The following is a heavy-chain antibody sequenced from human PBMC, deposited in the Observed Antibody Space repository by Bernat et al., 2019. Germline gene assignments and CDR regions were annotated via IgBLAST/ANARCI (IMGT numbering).Heavy chain of an antibody. D-gene: IGHD3-3*01. Sequence: EMQLVESGGGLVKPGGSLRPSCAASGFTFSNAWMNRVRQAPGKGLEWVGRVKIKTDGETTDYAAPVKGRFTISRDDSKNTLYLQMNSLKTEDTAVYYCTTGSVEGGWGQGTLVTVSS. CDR1: GFTFSNAW. CDR3: TTGSVEGG. J-gene: IGHJ4*02. V-gene: IGHV3-15*07. CDR2: VKIKTDGETT.